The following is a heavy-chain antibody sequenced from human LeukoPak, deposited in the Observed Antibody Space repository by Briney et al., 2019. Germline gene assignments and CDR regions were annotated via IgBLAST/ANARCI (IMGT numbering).Heavy chain of an antibody. CDR1: GYTFTSYA. Sequence: ASVTVSCKASGYTFTSYAMHWVRQAPGQGLEWMGWITPSGGTNYPQKFQGRVAINRDTSITTAYMDLSRLTSDDTAVYYCARDFEKASNARWLDPWGQGTLVTVSS. CDR3: ARDFEKASNARWLDP. D-gene: IGHD4-11*01. J-gene: IGHJ5*02. CDR2: ITPSGGT. V-gene: IGHV1-2*02.